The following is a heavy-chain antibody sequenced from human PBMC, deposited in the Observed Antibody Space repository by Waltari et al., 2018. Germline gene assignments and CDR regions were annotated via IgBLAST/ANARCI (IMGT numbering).Heavy chain of an antibody. D-gene: IGHD3-10*01. CDR1: GDSVTSGSYY. CDR3: ARAFGSGSYAWFDS. V-gene: IGHV4-39*01. Sequence: QLQLQESGPGLVKPSETLSLTCSVSGDSVTSGSYYWGWIRQPPRKGLEWIGIMYYRGSSYRNPSLKSRVTISVDTSKNQFSLKLSSVAAADTAVYYCARAFGSGSYAWFDSLGQGTLVTVSS. J-gene: IGHJ5*01. CDR2: MYYRGSS.